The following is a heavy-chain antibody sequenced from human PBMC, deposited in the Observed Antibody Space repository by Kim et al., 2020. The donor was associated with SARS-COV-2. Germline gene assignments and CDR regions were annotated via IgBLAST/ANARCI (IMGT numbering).Heavy chain of an antibody. CDR2: ISYDGSNK. CDR3: ARDREGNAFDI. V-gene: IGHV3-30-3*01. CDR1: GFTFSSYA. D-gene: IGHD3-10*01. Sequence: GGSLRLSCAASGFTFSSYAMHWVRQAPGKGLEWVAVISYDGSNKYYADSVKGRFTISRDNSKNTLYLQMNSLRAEDTAVYYCARDREGNAFDIWGQGTMVTVSS. J-gene: IGHJ3*02.